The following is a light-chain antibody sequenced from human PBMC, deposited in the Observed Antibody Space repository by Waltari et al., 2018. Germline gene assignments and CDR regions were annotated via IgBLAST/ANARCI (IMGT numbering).Light chain of an antibody. CDR2: AAS. CDR3: QQSYNTPWT. CDR1: RTASDF. Sequence: DTQLSQSPSSLAASVGDRVTITCRASRTASDFLNWYQQKPGSAPKLLIYAASTLQSGVPSRFKGSGSGTDFTLTINSLQPEDFATYYCQQSYNTPWTFGQGTLVQIK. J-gene: IGKJ1*01. V-gene: IGKV1-39*01.